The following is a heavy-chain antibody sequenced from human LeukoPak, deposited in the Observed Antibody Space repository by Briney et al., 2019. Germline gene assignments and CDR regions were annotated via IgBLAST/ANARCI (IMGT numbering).Heavy chain of an antibody. V-gene: IGHV4-59*01. Sequence: SETLSLTCAVYGGSFSGYYWSWIRQPPGKGLEWIGYIHYSGSTNYNPSLKSRVTIDTSKNQFSLKLSSVTAADTAVYYCARTTEGGYTYGYFYYYYMDVWGKGTTVTISS. J-gene: IGHJ6*03. D-gene: IGHD5-18*01. CDR1: GGSFSGYY. CDR2: IHYSGST. CDR3: ARTTEGGYTYGYFYYYYMDV.